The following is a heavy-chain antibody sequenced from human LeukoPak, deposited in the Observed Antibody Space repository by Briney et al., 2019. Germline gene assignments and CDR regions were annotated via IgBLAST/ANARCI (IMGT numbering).Heavy chain of an antibody. J-gene: IGHJ4*02. Sequence: ASVTVSYKASGYPFNNYDINWVRQAPGKGLEGMGWMNPKSGNTGCIQKLQGRDTMTSVTSITTAYMGLRSLRSDDTAVYYCAREPYLYDSSGYYRGNDYWGQGTLVTVSS. V-gene: IGHV1-8*01. D-gene: IGHD3-22*01. CDR3: AREPYLYDSSGYYRGNDY. CDR1: GYPFNNYD. CDR2: MNPKSGNT.